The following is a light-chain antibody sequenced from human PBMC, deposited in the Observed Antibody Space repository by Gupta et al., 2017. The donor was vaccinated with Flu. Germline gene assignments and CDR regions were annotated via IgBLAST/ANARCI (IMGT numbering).Light chain of an antibody. CDR3: LQDYNYPRT. Sequence: AIQLTQSPRSLPASIGERVTITCRASQDITNELGWYQQKPGKAPKLLIYGASNLQSGIPSRFSGSGTGTDFTLTINSLQPEDFATYYCLQDYNYPRTFGQGTKVEIK. CDR1: QDITNE. J-gene: IGKJ1*01. CDR2: GAS. V-gene: IGKV1-6*01.